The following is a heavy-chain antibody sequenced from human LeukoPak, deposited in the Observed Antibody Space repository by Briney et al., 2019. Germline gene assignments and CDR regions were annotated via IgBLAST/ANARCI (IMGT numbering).Heavy chain of an antibody. CDR3: AKDNRFRSLEAFDI. D-gene: IGHD3-16*02. CDR1: GFTFSSYS. J-gene: IGHJ3*02. V-gene: IGHV3-48*01. CDR2: ISSSSSTT. Sequence: GGSLRLSCAASGFTFSSYSMNWVRQAPGQGLEWVSWISSSSSTTYYAESVKGRFTISRDNAKNALYLEMNSLRAEDTALYYCAKDNRFRSLEAFDIWGQGTMVTVSS.